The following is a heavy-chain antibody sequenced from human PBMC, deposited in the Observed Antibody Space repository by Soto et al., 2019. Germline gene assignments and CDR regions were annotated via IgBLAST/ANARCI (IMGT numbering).Heavy chain of an antibody. CDR3: AREFDYYYDSSGYYPTHYYYGMDV. Sequence: ASVKVSCKASGYTFTSYYMHWVRQASGQGLEWMGIINPSGGSTSYAQKFQGRVTMTRDTSTSKVYMELSSLRSEDTAVYYCAREFDYYYDSSGYYPTHYYYGMDVWGQGTTVTVSS. D-gene: IGHD3-22*01. CDR1: GYTFTSYY. V-gene: IGHV1-46*01. J-gene: IGHJ6*02. CDR2: INPSGGST.